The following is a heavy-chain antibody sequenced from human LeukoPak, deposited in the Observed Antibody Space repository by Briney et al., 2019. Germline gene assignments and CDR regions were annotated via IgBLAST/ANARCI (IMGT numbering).Heavy chain of an antibody. D-gene: IGHD1-14*01. CDR1: GGSFSGYY. CDR3: ARGYRNAFDI. Sequence: PSETLSLTCAVYGGSFSGYYWSWIRQPPGEGLEWIGEINHSGSTNYNPSLKSRVTISVDTSKNQFSLKLSSVTAADTAVYYCARGYRNAFDIWGQGTMVTVSS. J-gene: IGHJ3*02. CDR2: INHSGST. V-gene: IGHV4-34*01.